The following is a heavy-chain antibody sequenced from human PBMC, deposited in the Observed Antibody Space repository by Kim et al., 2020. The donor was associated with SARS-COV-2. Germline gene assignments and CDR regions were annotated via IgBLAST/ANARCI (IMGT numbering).Heavy chain of an antibody. D-gene: IGHD5-12*01. CDR1: GFTFSSYA. CDR2: ISYDGSNK. Sequence: GGSLRLSCAASGFTFSSYAMHWVRQAPGKGLEWVAVISYDGSNKYYADPMKGRFTISRDNSKNTLYLQMNSLRAEDTAVYYCAREGRRWLQLAFDYWGQGTLVTVSS. V-gene: IGHV3-30*04. CDR3: AREGRRWLQLAFDY. J-gene: IGHJ4*02.